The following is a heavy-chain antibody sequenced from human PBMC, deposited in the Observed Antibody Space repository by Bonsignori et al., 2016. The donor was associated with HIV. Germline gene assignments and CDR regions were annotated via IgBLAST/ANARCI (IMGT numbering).Heavy chain of an antibody. V-gene: IGHV3-21*01. Sequence: WIRQPPGKGLEWVSSISSSSSYIYYADSVKGRFTISRDNAKNSLYLQMNSLRAEDTAVYYCARDLPGGQWLLLSSSSPSIDYWGQGTLVTVSS. CDR2: ISSSSSYI. CDR3: ARDLPGGQWLLLSSSSPSIDY. J-gene: IGHJ4*02. D-gene: IGHD3-22*01.